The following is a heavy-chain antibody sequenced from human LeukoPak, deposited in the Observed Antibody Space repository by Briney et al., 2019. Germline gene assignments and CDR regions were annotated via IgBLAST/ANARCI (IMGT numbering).Heavy chain of an antibody. CDR1: GGSISSSSYY. V-gene: IGHV4-39*07. Sequence: TSETLSLTCAVSGGSISSSSYYWGWIRQPPGKGLEWIGSIYYSGSTYYNPSLKSRVTISVDTSKNQFSLKLSSVTAADTAVYYCAREGWSSAAGLTNWGQGTLVTVSS. CDR2: IYYSGST. CDR3: AREGWSSAAGLTN. D-gene: IGHD6-13*01. J-gene: IGHJ4*02.